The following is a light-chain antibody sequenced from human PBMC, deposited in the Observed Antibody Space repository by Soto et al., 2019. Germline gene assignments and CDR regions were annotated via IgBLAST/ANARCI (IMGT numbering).Light chain of an antibody. J-gene: IGKJ4*01. CDR3: QQYGSSPLT. Sequence: IVLTQSPGTLSLSPGERATLSCRASQSVYSDFLAWYQQKPGQAPRLLIYGASSRATGIPDRFSGSGSGTAFTLTISRLEPEDFAVYYCQQYGSSPLTFGGGPKVEIK. V-gene: IGKV3-20*01. CDR2: GAS. CDR1: QSVYSDF.